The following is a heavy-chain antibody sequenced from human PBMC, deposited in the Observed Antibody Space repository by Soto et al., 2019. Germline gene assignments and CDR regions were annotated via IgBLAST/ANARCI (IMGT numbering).Heavy chain of an antibody. J-gene: IGHJ6*03. CDR1: GFTVSSKY. D-gene: IGHD6-19*01. Sequence: GGSLRLSCAASGFTVSSKYMSWVRQAPGKGLEWVSVIYSGGSTYYADSVKGRFTISRDNSKNTLYLQMNSLRAEDTAVYYCARDIPGNFGSGWYNDYCYYMDVWGKGTRVTVSS. V-gene: IGHV3-66*01. CDR2: IYSGGST. CDR3: ARDIPGNFGSGWYNDYCYYMDV.